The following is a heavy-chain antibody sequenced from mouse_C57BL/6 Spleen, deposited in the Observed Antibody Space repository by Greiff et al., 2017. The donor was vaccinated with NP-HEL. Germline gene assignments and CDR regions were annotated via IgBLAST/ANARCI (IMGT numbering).Heavy chain of an antibody. V-gene: IGHV1-19*01. CDR3: ASLDSSGYVAMDY. CDR1: GYTFTDYY. CDR2: INPYNGGT. Sequence: EVQLQQSGPVLVKPGASVKMSCKASGYTFTDYYMNWVKQSHGKSLEWIGVINPYNGGTSYNQKFKGKATLTVDKSSSTAYMELNSLTSEDSAVYYCASLDSSGYVAMDYWGQGTSVTVSS. J-gene: IGHJ4*01. D-gene: IGHD3-2*02.